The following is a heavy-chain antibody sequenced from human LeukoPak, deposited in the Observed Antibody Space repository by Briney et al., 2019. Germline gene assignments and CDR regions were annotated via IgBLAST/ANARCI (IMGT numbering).Heavy chain of an antibody. CDR3: ARDLSVRGYYDILTGYNIYYYYYGMDV. Sequence: KPGGSLRLSCAASGFTFSSYSMNWVRQAPGKGLEWVSSISSSSSYIYYADSVKGRFTISRDNAKNSLYLQMNSLRAEDTAVYYCARDLSVRGYYDILTGYNIYYYYYGMDVWGQGTTVTVSS. CDR1: GFTFSSYS. J-gene: IGHJ6*02. CDR2: ISSSSSYI. V-gene: IGHV3-21*01. D-gene: IGHD3-9*01.